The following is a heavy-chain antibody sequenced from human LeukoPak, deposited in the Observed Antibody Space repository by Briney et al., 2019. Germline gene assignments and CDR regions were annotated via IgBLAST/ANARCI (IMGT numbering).Heavy chain of an antibody. CDR3: AKARVGATTSGY. J-gene: IGHJ4*02. CDR2: IRYDGSNK. Sequence: GGSLRLSCAAAGFTFSSYGMHWVRQAPGKGLEWVAFIRYDGSNKYYADSVQGRFTSSRDNSKNTLYLQMNSLRAEDTAVYYCAKARVGATTSGYWGQGTLVTVSS. D-gene: IGHD1-26*01. V-gene: IGHV3-30*02. CDR1: GFTFSSYG.